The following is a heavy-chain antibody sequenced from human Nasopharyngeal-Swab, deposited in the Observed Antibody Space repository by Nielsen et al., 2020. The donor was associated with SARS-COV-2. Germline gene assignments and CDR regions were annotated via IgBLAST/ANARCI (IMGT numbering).Heavy chain of an antibody. CDR2: ISSSGTTI. CDR1: GFTLSNYE. V-gene: IGHV3-48*03. J-gene: IGHJ6*02. CDR3: AREGVGAYYYYYHVDV. Sequence: GESLKIFCAASGFTLSNYEMNWVRQAPGKGLEWLSYISSSGTTIYYADSVKGRFTISRDNAKNSLYLQMSSLRAEDTAVYYCAREGVGAYYYYYHVDVWGQGTMVTVSS. D-gene: IGHD1-26*01.